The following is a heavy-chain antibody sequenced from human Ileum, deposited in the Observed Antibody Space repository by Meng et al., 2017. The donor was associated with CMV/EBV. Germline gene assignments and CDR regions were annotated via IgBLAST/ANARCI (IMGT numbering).Heavy chain of an antibody. CDR1: GFTFRNYA. J-gene: IGHJ4*02. CDR2: IGGSGATT. V-gene: IGHV3-23*01. CDR3: ARADTVMIRDS. D-gene: IGHD3-10*01. Sequence: GGSLRLSCAASGFTFRNYAMNWVRQAPGKGLEWVSTIGGSGATTYYADSLRGRFTISRDNSMNMVYLQLNSLRGEDTAVYYCARADTVMIRDSWGQGTLVTVSS.